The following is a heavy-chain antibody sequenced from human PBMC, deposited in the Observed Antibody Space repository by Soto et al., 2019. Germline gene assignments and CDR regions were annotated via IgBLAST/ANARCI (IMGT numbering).Heavy chain of an antibody. CDR2: ISSGADRT. CDR1: GFTFSSYA. J-gene: IGHJ3*02. D-gene: IGHD2-2*01. CDR3: AKLGAASRCGDTSCYPVGGTFDI. Sequence: GGSLRLSCAASGFTFSSYAISWVRQAPGKGLEWVSAISSGADRTYYADSVKGRFTISRDNSKTTLYLQMNSLRVGDTAVYYCAKLGAASRCGDTSCYPVGGTFDIWGQGTMVTVSS. V-gene: IGHV3-23*01.